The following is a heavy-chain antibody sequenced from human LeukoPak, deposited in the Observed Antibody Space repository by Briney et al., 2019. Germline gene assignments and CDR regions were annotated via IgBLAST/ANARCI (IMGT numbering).Heavy chain of an antibody. CDR2: IYYSGST. J-gene: IGHJ2*01. V-gene: IGHV4-59*01. Sequence: ASETLSLTCTVSGCSISSYYWSWIRQPPGKGLEWIGYIYYSGSTNYNPSLKSRVTISVDTSKNQFSLKLSSVTAADTAVYYCARVSSYSWYFDLWGRGTLVTVSS. CDR1: GCSISSYY. D-gene: IGHD1-26*01. CDR3: ARVSSYSWYFDL.